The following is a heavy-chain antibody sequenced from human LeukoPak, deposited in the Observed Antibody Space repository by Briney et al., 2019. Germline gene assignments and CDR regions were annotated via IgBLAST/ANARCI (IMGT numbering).Heavy chain of an antibody. Sequence: ASVKVSCKASGYTFTSYDINWVRQATGQGLEWRGWMNPNSGNTGYAQKFQGRVTMTRNTSISTAYMELSSLGSEDTAVYYCAREAVVPYYYYMDVWGKGTTVTVSS. J-gene: IGHJ6*03. D-gene: IGHD2-15*01. CDR1: GYTFTSYD. CDR2: MNPNSGNT. V-gene: IGHV1-8*01. CDR3: AREAVVPYYYYMDV.